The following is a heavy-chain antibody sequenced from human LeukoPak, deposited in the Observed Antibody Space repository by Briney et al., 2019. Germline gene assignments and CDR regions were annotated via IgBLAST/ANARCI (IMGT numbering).Heavy chain of an antibody. J-gene: IGHJ5*02. CDR1: GFTFSTYA. V-gene: IGHV3-23*01. CDR2: VRGSGSDT. D-gene: IGHD3-10*01. Sequence: GGSLRLSCAASGFTFSTYAMSWVRQAPGKGLEWVSAVRGSGSDTYYADSVKGRFTISRDNSKNTLHLQMNSLKAEDTAVYYCSRAGRPYNYGYWWFEHWGQGTLVTVSS. CDR3: SRAGRPYNYGYWWFEH.